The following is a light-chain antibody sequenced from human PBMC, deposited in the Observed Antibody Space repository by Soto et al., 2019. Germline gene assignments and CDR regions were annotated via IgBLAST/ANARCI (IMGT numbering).Light chain of an antibody. CDR1: QSISDW. CDR3: QQYNSYSWT. CDR2: KAS. J-gene: IGKJ1*01. Sequence: DIQMTQSPSTLSASVGDRVTITCRASQSISDWLAWYQQKPGKAPKILIYKASTLESGVPSRFSGSGSGTEFTLTINSLQPDDFAIYSCQQYNSYSWTFGQGTKVEIK. V-gene: IGKV1-5*03.